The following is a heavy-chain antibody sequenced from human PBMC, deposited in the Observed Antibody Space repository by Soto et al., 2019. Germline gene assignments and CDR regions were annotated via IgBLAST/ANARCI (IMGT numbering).Heavy chain of an antibody. D-gene: IGHD6-19*01. V-gene: IGHV1-69*01. CDR3: ARGGTSGWLKGAYDV. J-gene: IGHJ3*01. CDR1: GGTLNKHA. CDR2: IIPMFGIP. Sequence: QVQLVQSGAEVKKPGSSVKVSCRASGGTLNKHAITWVRRAPGLGLEWLGGIIPMFGIPNYPQKFQGRVTITADVSTHTSHMELNSVMSDETAVYYCARGGTSGWLKGAYDVWGQGTMVTVSS.